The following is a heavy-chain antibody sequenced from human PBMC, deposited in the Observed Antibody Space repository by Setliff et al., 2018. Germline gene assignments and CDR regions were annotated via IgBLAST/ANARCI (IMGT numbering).Heavy chain of an antibody. CDR2: IYTSGST. Sequence: SETLSLTCTVSGGSISNYYWSWIRQPAGKGLEWIGRIYTSGSTNYNPSLKSRVTMSVDTSKNQFSLKLSSVNAADTAVYYCARKGISALSGAFDMWGQGTVVTV. CDR1: GGSISNYY. V-gene: IGHV4-4*07. J-gene: IGHJ3*02. CDR3: ARKGISALSGAFDM. D-gene: IGHD1-26*01.